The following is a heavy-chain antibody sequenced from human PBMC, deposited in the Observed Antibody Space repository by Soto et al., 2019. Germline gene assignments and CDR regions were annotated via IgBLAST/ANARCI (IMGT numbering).Heavy chain of an antibody. Sequence: SETLSLTCTVSGGSISSGSSYWGWIRQPPGKGLERVGSIYYLGNTYYNPSLGGRVSISVDTSKNQFSLKLNSVTAADTAVYYCARDSRFLPGDWFDPWGQGTLVTVSS. CDR1: GGSISSGSSY. CDR2: IYYLGNT. J-gene: IGHJ5*02. V-gene: IGHV4-39*07. CDR3: ARDSRFLPGDWFDP. D-gene: IGHD2-21*01.